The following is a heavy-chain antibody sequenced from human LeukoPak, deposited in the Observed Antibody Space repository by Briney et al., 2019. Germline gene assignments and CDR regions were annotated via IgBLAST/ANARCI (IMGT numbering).Heavy chain of an antibody. CDR3: ARDPTSPSSGWYEESYWYFDL. CDR1: GGSISSSSYY. J-gene: IGHJ2*01. D-gene: IGHD6-19*01. V-gene: IGHV4-39*07. Sequence: SETLSLTCTVSGGSISSSSYYWGWIRQPPGKGLEWIGSIYYSGSTYYNPSLKSRVTISVDTSKNQFSLKLSSVTAADTAVYYRARDPTSPSSGWYEESYWYFDLWGRGTLVTVSS. CDR2: IYYSGST.